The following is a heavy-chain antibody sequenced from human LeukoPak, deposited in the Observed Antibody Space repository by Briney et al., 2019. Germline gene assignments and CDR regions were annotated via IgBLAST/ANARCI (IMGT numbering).Heavy chain of an antibody. Sequence: GASVKVSCKASGYTFTGYYMHWVRQAPGQGLEWMGWINPNSGGTNYAQKFQGRVTMTRDTSISTAYMELSRLRSDDTAVYYCARVARDEYYDISTGYYSPHFDYWGQGTLVTVSS. V-gene: IGHV1-2*02. CDR1: GYTFTGYY. CDR2: INPNSGGT. CDR3: ARVARDEYYDISTGYYSPHFDY. D-gene: IGHD3-9*01. J-gene: IGHJ4*02.